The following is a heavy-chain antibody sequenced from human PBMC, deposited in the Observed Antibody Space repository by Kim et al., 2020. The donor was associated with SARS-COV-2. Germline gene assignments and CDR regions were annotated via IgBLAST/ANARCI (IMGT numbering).Heavy chain of an antibody. V-gene: IGHV3-30*18. J-gene: IGHJ3*02. CDR2: ISYDGSNK. CDR1: GFTFRSYA. CDR3: ANEGLDVFDI. Sequence: GGSLRLSCAASGFTFRSYAMHWVRQAPGKGLEWVALISYDGSNKYYADSVRGRFTISRDNSKNTLYLQMNSLRTEDTAVYYCANEGLDVFDIWGQGTMVTVSS.